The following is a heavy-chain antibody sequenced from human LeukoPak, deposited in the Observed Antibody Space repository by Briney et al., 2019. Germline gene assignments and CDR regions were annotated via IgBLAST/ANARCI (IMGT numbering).Heavy chain of an antibody. Sequence: ASMKVSCKASGGTFSSYAISWVRQAPGQGLEWMGGIIPIFGTANYAQKFQGRVTITADESTSTAYMELSSLRSEDTAVYYCATIRFLEWLYMGYFDYWGQGTLVTVSS. CDR2: IIPIFGTA. CDR1: GGTFSSYA. D-gene: IGHD3-3*01. J-gene: IGHJ4*02. V-gene: IGHV1-69*13. CDR3: ATIRFLEWLYMGYFDY.